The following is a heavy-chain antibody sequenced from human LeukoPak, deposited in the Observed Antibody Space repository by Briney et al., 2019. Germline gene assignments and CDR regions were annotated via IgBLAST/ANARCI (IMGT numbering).Heavy chain of an antibody. V-gene: IGHV3-30-3*01. Sequence: GGSLRLSCAASGFTFSSYAMHWVRQAPGKGLEWAAVISSDGNTKYYADSVKGRFTISRGNSNNTLYLQMNSLRAEDTAVYYCATGPKYYYDSSGYSGFDYWGQGTLVTVSS. J-gene: IGHJ4*02. CDR3: ATGPKYYYDSSGYSGFDY. D-gene: IGHD3-22*01. CDR2: ISSDGNTK. CDR1: GFTFSSYA.